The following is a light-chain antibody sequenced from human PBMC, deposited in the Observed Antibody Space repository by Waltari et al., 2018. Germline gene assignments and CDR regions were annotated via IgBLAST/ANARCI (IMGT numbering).Light chain of an antibody. Sequence: EIVMTQSPATLSVSPGGGATLSCRASRAIANNVAWYQQRPGQPRRRLIFDASTRATGIPERFSGSWSGPEFTLTISSLQSEDSAVYFCQQFNTGYSFGQGTKLEI. J-gene: IGKJ2*01. V-gene: IGKV3-15*01. CDR2: DAS. CDR1: RAIANN. CDR3: QQFNTGYS.